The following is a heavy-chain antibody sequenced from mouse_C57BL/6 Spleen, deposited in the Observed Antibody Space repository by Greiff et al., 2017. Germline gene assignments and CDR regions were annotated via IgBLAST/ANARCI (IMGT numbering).Heavy chain of an antibody. D-gene: IGHD2-4*01. Sequence: EVKLMESGPGLVKPSQSLSLTCSVTGYSITSGYYWNWIRQFPGNKLEWIGYISYDGSNNYNPSLKNRISITRDTSKNQFFLKLNSVTTEDTATYYCAREKDYDGYFDVWGTGTTVTVSS. CDR1: GYSITSGYY. V-gene: IGHV3-6*01. J-gene: IGHJ1*03. CDR3: AREKDYDGYFDV. CDR2: ISYDGSN.